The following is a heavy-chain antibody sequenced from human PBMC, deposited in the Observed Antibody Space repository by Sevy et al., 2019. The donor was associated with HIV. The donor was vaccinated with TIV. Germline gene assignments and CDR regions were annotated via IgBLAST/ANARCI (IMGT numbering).Heavy chain of an antibody. CDR3: AREGSGSYFDY. V-gene: IGHV4-59*01. J-gene: IGHJ4*02. Sequence: SETLSLTCTVSGGSISSYYWSWIRQPPGKGLEWIGYIYYSGSTNYNPSLKSRVTISVDTSKNQFSLKLGSVTAADTAVYYCAREGSGSYFDYWGQGTLVTVSS. D-gene: IGHD1-26*01. CDR2: IYYSGST. CDR1: GGSISSYY.